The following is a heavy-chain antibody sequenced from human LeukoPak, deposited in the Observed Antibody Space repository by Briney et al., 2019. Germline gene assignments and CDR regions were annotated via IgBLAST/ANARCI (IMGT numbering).Heavy chain of an antibody. D-gene: IGHD3-22*01. CDR1: GYTFTSYD. V-gene: IGHV1-8*02. Sequence: ASVKVSCKASGYTFTSYDINWVRQATGQGLEWMGWMNPNSGNTSYAQKFQGRVTMTRDMSTSTVYMELSSLRSEDTAVYYCAREPPPYYDSSGYYEENAFDIWGQGTMVAVSS. CDR3: AREPPPYYDSSGYYEENAFDI. J-gene: IGHJ3*02. CDR2: MNPNSGNT.